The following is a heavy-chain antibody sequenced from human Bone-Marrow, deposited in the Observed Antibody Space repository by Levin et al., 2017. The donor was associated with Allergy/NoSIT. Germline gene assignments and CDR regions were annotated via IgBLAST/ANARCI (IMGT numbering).Heavy chain of an antibody. CDR3: TTLVTF. V-gene: IGHV3-15*01. D-gene: IGHD4-23*01. Sequence: PGGSLRLSCAASRFSFTDAWLSWVRQAPGKGLEWVGRIKSKADGGASDYAAPVKGRFIISRDDSEKTLYLQMNSLKPEDTAVYYCTTLVTFWGQGTLVTVSS. CDR1: RFSFTDAW. CDR2: IKSKADGGAS. J-gene: IGHJ4*02.